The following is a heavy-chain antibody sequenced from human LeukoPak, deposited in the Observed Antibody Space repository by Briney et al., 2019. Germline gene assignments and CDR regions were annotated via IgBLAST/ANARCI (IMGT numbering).Heavy chain of an antibody. J-gene: IGHJ4*02. D-gene: IGHD5-18*01. CDR3: ARDGYSFGHDFDY. V-gene: IGHV3-74*01. CDR2: IKGDGSST. CDR1: GFTFSSYW. Sequence: GGSLRLSCAASGFTFSSYWMHWVRHTPGRGLVWVSRIKGDGSSTSYADSVKGRFTISRDNAKNTLYLQMNSLRAEDTAVYYCARDGYSFGHDFDYWGQGTLVTVSS.